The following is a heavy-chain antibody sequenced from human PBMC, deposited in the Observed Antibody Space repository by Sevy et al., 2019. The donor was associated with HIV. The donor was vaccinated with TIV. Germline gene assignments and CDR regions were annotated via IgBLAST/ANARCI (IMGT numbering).Heavy chain of an antibody. Sequence: GGSLRLSCAASGFTFHTYWMQWVRQAPGTGLEWVANIRQDGNEIYYADSVKGRFTNSRDNAMQSLYLEMNNLRVEDSGIYYCARRYFDVWGQGTLVTVSS. J-gene: IGHJ4*02. CDR1: GFTFHTYW. D-gene: IGHD3-16*02. CDR3: ARRYFDV. V-gene: IGHV3-7*01. CDR2: IRQDGNEI.